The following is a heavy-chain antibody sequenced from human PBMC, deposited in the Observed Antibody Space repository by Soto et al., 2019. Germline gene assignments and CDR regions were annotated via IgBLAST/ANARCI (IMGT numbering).Heavy chain of an antibody. CDR2: ISSSSSYI. V-gene: IGHV3-21*01. Sequence: EVQLVESGGGLVKPGGSLRLSCAASGFTFSSYSMNWVRQAPGKGLEWVSSISSSSSYIYYADSVKGRFTISRDNAKNSLYLQRNSLRAEDTAVYYCARAEPYYYGSGSYYPDYWGQGTLVTVSS. CDR3: ARAEPYYYGSGSYYPDY. D-gene: IGHD3-10*01. CDR1: GFTFSSYS. J-gene: IGHJ4*02.